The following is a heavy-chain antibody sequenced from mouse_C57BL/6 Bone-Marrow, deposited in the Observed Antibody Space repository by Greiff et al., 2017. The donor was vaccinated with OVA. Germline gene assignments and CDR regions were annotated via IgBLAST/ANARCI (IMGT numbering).Heavy chain of an antibody. CDR1: GYTFTSYW. CDR2: ISPGNSDT. CDR3: TRLYYGDDGLGY. D-gene: IGHD2-2*01. Sequence: EVQLQQSGTVLARPGASVKMSCKTSGYTFTSYWMHWVKQRPGQGLEWIGDISPGNSDTSYNQKFKGKAKLTAVTSASTAYMELSSLTNEDSAVYYYTRLYYGDDGLGYWGKGTTLTVAS. V-gene: IGHV1-5*01. J-gene: IGHJ2*01.